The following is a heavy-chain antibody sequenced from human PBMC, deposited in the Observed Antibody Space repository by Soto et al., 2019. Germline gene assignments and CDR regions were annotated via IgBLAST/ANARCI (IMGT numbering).Heavy chain of an antibody. J-gene: IGHJ5*02. CDR3: ARVLLWFGELSRFDP. CDR1: GGSISSGDYY. CDR2: IYYSGST. D-gene: IGHD3-10*01. Sequence: PSETLSLTCTVSGGSISSGDYYWSWIRQPPGKGLEWIGYIYYSGSTYYNPSLKGRVTISVDTSKNQFSLKLSSVTAADTAVYYCARVLLWFGELSRFDPWGQGTLVTVSS. V-gene: IGHV4-30-4*01.